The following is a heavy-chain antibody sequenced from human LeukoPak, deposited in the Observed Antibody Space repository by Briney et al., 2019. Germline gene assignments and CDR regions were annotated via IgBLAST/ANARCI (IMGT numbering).Heavy chain of an antibody. Sequence: PGGSLRLSCTASGFTFGDYAMSWVRQAPGKGLEWVGFIRSKAYGGTTEYAASVKGRFTISRDDSKSIAYLQMNSLKTEDTAVYYCTRDIDDFWSGYYGHWGQGTLVTVSS. J-gene: IGHJ4*02. CDR3: TRDIDDFWSGYYGH. V-gene: IGHV3-49*04. D-gene: IGHD3-3*01. CDR2: IRSKAYGGTT. CDR1: GFTFGDYA.